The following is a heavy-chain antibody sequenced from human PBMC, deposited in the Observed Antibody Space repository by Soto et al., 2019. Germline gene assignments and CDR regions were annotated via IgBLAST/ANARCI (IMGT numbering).Heavy chain of an antibody. CDR1: GFTFSNAW. Sequence: EVQLVESGGGLVKPGGSLRLSCAASGFTFSNAWMNWVRQAPGKGLEWVGRIKRKIDGETTEYASPVKDRFTISRDDSKNTMFLQMNSLETEATGVYYCTTYSGSSPEWGQGTLVTVSS. CDR3: TTYSGSSPE. CDR2: IKRKIDGETT. J-gene: IGHJ4*02. D-gene: IGHD6-13*01. V-gene: IGHV3-15*07.